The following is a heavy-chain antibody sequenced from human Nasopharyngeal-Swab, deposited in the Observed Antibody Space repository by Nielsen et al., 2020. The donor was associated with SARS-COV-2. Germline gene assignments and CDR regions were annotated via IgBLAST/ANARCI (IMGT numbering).Heavy chain of an antibody. CDR3: ADPPFSEY. J-gene: IGHJ4*02. CDR1: GFTFSSYG. CDR2: ISYDGSNK. Sequence: GESLKISCAASGFTFSSYGMHWVRQAPGKGLEWVAVISYDGSNKYYADSVKGRFTFSRDNSKNTLYLQMNSLRADDTALYYCADPPFSEYWGQGTLVTVSS. V-gene: IGHV3-30*03.